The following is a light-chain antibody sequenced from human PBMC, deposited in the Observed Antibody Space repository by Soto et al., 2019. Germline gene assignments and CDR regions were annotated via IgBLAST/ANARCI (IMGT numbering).Light chain of an antibody. CDR2: DND. Sequence: QSVLTQPPSVSAAAGQKVTISCSGSSSNIRNNYVSWYQQLPGTAPKLLIYDNDKRPSGIPDRFSGSKSGTSATLGITGLQTGDEADYYCGTWDSSLSAGVFGGGTKLTVL. CDR3: GTWDSSLSAGV. CDR1: SSNIRNNY. V-gene: IGLV1-51*01. J-gene: IGLJ3*02.